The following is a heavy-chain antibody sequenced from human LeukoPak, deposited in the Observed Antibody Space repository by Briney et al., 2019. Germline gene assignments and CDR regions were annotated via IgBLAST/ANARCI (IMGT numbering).Heavy chain of an antibody. Sequence: GGSLRLSCAASGFTFSSYSMNWVRQAPGKGLEWVSSISSSSSYIYYADSVKGRFTISRDNAKNSLYLQMNSLRAEDTAVYYCARVDWGNYYYYGMDVWGQGTTVTVSS. V-gene: IGHV3-21*01. CDR2: ISSSSSYI. J-gene: IGHJ6*02. D-gene: IGHD7-27*01. CDR1: GFTFSSYS. CDR3: ARVDWGNYYYYGMDV.